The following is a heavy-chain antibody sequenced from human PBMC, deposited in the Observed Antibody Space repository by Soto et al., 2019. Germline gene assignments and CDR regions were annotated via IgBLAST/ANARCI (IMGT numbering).Heavy chain of an antibody. CDR1: GGTFSSYT. CDR2: IIPILGIA. V-gene: IGHV1-69*08. D-gene: IGHD2-15*01. J-gene: IGHJ5*02. Sequence: QVQLVQSGAEVKKPGSSVKVSCKASGGTFSSYTISWVRQAPGQGLEWMGRIIPILGIANYAQKFQGRVTITADKFTSTAYMELISLRSEDTAVYYCAREGGGYCSGGSCYENWFDPWGQGTLVTVSS. CDR3: AREGGGYCSGGSCYENWFDP.